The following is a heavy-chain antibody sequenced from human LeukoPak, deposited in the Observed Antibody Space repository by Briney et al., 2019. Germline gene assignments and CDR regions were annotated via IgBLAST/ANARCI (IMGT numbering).Heavy chain of an antibody. CDR2: ISSSGSTI. CDR3: AKDIGPIALDAFDI. J-gene: IGHJ3*02. CDR1: GFTFSSYW. V-gene: IGHV3-48*04. D-gene: IGHD6-13*01. Sequence: GGSLRLSCAASGFTFSSYWMSWVRQAPGKGLEWVSYISSSGSTIYYADSVKGRFTISRDNAKNSLYLQMNSLRAEDTAVYYCAKDIGPIALDAFDIWGQGTMVTVSS.